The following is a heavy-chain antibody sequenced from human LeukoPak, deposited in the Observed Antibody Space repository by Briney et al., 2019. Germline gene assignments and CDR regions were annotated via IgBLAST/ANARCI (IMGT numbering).Heavy chain of an antibody. J-gene: IGHJ4*02. D-gene: IGHD2-21*01. CDR3: ARDLSAAYDF. CDR2: LVYDERN. V-gene: IGHV3-33*01. CDR1: GFPFSSYG. Sequence: GGSLRLSCAASGFPFSSYGMHWVRQAPGKGLEWVARLVYDERNDYANSVKGRFTISRDNSKNTLYLQMDDLRVDDTAVYYCARDLSAAYDFWGQGILVTVSS.